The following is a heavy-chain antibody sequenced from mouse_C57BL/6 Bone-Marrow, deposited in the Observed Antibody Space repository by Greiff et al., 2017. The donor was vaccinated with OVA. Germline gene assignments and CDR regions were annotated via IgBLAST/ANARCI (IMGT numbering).Heavy chain of an antibody. CDR1: GYTFTGYW. CDR3: ARSGDYDEGTLYYYAMDY. Sequence: QVQLKQSGAELMKPGASVKLSCKATGYTFTGYWIEWVKQRPGHGLEWIGEILPGSGSTNYNEKFKGKATFTADTSSNTAYMQLSSLTTEDSAIYYCARSGDYDEGTLYYYAMDYWGQGTSVTVSS. J-gene: IGHJ4*01. D-gene: IGHD2-4*01. CDR2: ILPGSGST. V-gene: IGHV1-9*01.